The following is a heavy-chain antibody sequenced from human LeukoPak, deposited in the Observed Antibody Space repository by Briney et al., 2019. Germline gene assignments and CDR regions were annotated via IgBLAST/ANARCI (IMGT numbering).Heavy chain of an antibody. CDR1: GFTFSSYS. V-gene: IGHV3-21*01. J-gene: IGHJ4*02. Sequence: GGSLRLSCAASGFTFSSYSLNWVRQAPGKGLEWVSCISSSSTYIYYADSVEGRFTISRDNAKNSLYLQMNSLRAEDTAVYYCARAHNWKYGTFDYWGQGTLVTVSS. CDR3: ARAHNWKYGTFDY. D-gene: IGHD1-7*01. CDR2: ISSSSTYI.